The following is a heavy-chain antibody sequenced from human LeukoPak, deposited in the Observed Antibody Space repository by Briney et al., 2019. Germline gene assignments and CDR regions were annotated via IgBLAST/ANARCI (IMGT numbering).Heavy chain of an antibody. Sequence: GGSLRLSCATSGFTFTDYYMSWIRQAPGKGLEWVSYISVSGTTMYYADSVKGRFTLSRDNAKNSLYLQMNSLRAEDTAVYYCAKGSRGSRPYYFDYWGQGTLVTVSS. CDR1: GFTFTDYY. J-gene: IGHJ4*02. CDR3: AKGSRGSRPYYFDY. CDR2: ISVSGTTM. D-gene: IGHD3-16*01. V-gene: IGHV3-11*01.